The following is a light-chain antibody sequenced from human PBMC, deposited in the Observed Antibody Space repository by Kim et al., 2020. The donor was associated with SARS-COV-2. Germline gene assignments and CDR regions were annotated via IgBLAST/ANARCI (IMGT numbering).Light chain of an antibody. CDR3: NSRDSSGNHWV. Sequence: SSELTQDPAVSVALGQTVRITCQGDSLRSYYASWYQQKPGQAPVLVIYGKNNRPSGIPDRSSGSSSGNKASLTITGAQAEDEAAYYCNSRDSSGNHWVFG. CDR2: GKN. J-gene: IGLJ3*02. CDR1: SLRSYY. V-gene: IGLV3-19*01.